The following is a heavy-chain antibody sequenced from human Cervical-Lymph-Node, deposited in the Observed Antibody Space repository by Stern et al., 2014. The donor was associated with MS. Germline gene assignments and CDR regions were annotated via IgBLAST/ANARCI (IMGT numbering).Heavy chain of an antibody. D-gene: IGHD3-10*01. V-gene: IGHV3-9*01. CDR3: AKGSGSGSYYNHFDY. Sequence: EVQLVESGGGLVQPGRSLRLSCAASGFTFDDYAMHWVRQAPGKGLEWVSGISWNSGSIGYADSVKGRFTISRDKAKNSLYLQMNSLRAEDTALYYCAKGSGSGSYYNHFDYWGQGTLVTVSS. J-gene: IGHJ4*02. CDR2: ISWNSGSI. CDR1: GFTFDDYA.